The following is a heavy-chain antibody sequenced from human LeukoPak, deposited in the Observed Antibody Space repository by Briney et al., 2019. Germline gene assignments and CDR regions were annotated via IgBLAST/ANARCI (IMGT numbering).Heavy chain of an antibody. D-gene: IGHD3-22*01. V-gene: IGHV1-2*02. J-gene: IGHJ5*02. CDR2: INPNSGGT. Sequence: GASVKVSCKASGYTFTGYYMHWVRQAPGQGLEWMGWINPNSGGTNYAQKFQGRVTMTRDTSISTAYMELSRLRSDDTAVYYCARDPDIDSSGYYYSANWFDPWGQGTLVTVSS. CDR1: GYTFTGYY. CDR3: ARDPDIDSSGYYYSANWFDP.